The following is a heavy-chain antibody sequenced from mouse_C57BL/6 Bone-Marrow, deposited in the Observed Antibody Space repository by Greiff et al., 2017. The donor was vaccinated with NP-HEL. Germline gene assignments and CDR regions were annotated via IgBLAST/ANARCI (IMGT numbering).Heavy chain of an antibody. CDR2: IYPGSGST. D-gene: IGHD3-2*02. CDR3: ARERTAQALDY. CDR1: GYTFTSYW. Sequence: QVQLQQPGAELVKPGASVKMSCKASGYTFTSYWITWVKQRPGQGLEWIGDIYPGSGSTNHNEKFKSKATLTVDTSSSTAYMQLSSLTSEDSAVYYCARERTAQALDYWDQGTTLTVSS. J-gene: IGHJ2*01. V-gene: IGHV1-55*01.